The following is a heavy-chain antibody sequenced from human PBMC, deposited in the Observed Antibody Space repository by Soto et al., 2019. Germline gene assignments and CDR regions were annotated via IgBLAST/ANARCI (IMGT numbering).Heavy chain of an antibody. CDR3: AVVPAAPANFDL. CDR1: GFTFSSYG. CDR2: ISYDGSNK. D-gene: IGHD2-2*01. V-gene: IGHV3-30*03. Sequence: GSLRLSCAASGFTFSSYGMHWVRQAPGKGLEWVAVISYDGSNKYYADSVKGRFTISRDNSKNTLYLQMNSLRAEDTAVYYCAVVPAAPANFDLWGRGTLVTVSS. J-gene: IGHJ2*01.